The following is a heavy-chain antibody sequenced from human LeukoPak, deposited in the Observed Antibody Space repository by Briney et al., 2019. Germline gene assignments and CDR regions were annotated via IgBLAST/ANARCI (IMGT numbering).Heavy chain of an antibody. CDR2: INHSGST. J-gene: IGHJ3*02. CDR1: GGSFSSYY. V-gene: IGHV4-34*01. CDR3: ARNGYSSSWYSYGAFDI. Sequence: SETLSLTCAVYGGSFSSYYWSWIRQPPGKGLEWIGEINHSGSTNYNPSLKSRVTISVDTSKNQFSLKLSSVTAADTAVYYCARNGYSSSWYSYGAFDIWGQGTMVTVSS. D-gene: IGHD6-13*01.